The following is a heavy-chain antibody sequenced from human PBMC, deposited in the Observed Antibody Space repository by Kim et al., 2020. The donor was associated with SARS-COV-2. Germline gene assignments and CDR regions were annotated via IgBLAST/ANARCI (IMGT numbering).Heavy chain of an antibody. CDR3: ARGRTQNDAFDI. V-gene: IGHV4-39*07. J-gene: IGHJ3*02. CDR1: GGSISSSFYY. CDR2: IFYSGST. Sequence: SETLSLTCTVSGGSISSSFYYWGWIRQPPGKGLEWIGSIFYSGSTYYNPSLKSRVTISVDTSKTQFSLKLSSVTAADTAVYYCARGRTQNDAFDIWGQGTMVTVSS.